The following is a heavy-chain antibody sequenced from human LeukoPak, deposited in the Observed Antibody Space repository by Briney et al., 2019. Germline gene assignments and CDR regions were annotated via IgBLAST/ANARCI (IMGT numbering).Heavy chain of an antibody. V-gene: IGHV3-30*02. CDR1: GFTFSSYG. J-gene: IGHJ3*02. CDR2: IRYDGSNK. Sequence: PGGSLRLSCAASGFTFSSYGMHWVRRAPGKGLEWVAFIRYDGSNKYYADSVKGRFTISRDNSKNTLYLQMNSLRAEDTAVYYCAKGARRSGSYVKDAFDIWGQGTMVTVSS. D-gene: IGHD1-26*01. CDR3: AKGARRSGSYVKDAFDI.